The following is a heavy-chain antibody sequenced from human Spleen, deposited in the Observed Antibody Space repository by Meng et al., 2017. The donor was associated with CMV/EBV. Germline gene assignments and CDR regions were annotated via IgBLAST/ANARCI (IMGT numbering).Heavy chain of an antibody. J-gene: IGHJ4*02. CDR2: IRYDGSNK. V-gene: IGHV3-30*02. CDR3: ARIPVDTTFFIQEFYFDS. D-gene: IGHD5-18*01. CDR1: GFTFSSYG. Sequence: GESLKISCAASGFTFSSYGMHWVRQAPGKGLEWVAFIRYDGSNKYYEDSVKGRFSISRDKSKNTLYLQMNRLRVEDTAVYYCARIPVDTTFFIQEFYFDSWGLGTLVTVSS.